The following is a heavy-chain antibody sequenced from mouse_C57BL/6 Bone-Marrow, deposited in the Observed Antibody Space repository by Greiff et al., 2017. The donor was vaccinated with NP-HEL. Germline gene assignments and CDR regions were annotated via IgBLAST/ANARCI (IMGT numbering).Heavy chain of an antibody. CDR2: ISGGGGNT. D-gene: IGHD1-1*01. CDR1: GFTFSSYT. Sequence: EVKLVESGGGLVKPGGSLKLSCAASGFTFSSYTMSWVRQTPEKRLEWVATISGGGGNTYYPDSVKGRFTISRDNAKNTLYLQMSSLRSEDTALDYCARSYYYGSSFAYWGQGTLVTVSA. CDR3: ARSYYYGSSFAY. J-gene: IGHJ3*01. V-gene: IGHV5-9*01.